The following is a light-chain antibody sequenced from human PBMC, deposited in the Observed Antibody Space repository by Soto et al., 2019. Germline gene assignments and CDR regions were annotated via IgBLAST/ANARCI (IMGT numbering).Light chain of an antibody. J-gene: IGKJ4*01. Sequence: DIQMTQSPSSLTASIGDRVTISCRASPGFSNSLAWYQQKPGKVPTLLIYGASILQSGVPSRFSGSGSGTEFTLTISCLQPEDVATYFCQKYDSAPLTFGGGTKVEIK. CDR2: GAS. CDR3: QKYDSAPLT. V-gene: IGKV1-27*01. CDR1: PGFSNS.